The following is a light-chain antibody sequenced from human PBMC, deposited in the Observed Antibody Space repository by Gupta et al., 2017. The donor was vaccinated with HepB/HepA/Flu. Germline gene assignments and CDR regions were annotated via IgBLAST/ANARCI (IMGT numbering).Light chain of an antibody. CDR1: QSVSSN. J-gene: IGKJ4*01. V-gene: IGKV3-15*01. CDR3: QQYNQWPLT. CDR2: GAS. Sequence: EILMTPSPDTLSVSPGERATLSCRASQSVSSNLAWYQQKPGQAPRLLIYGASTRATGIPARFSGGGSGTEFTLTISSLQSEDFAVYYCQQYNQWPLTFGGGTKVEIK.